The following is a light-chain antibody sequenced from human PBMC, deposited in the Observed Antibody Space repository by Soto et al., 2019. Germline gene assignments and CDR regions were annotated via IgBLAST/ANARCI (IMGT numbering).Light chain of an antibody. CDR3: ASWDDSLNGYV. J-gene: IGLJ1*01. V-gene: IGLV1-44*01. CDR1: SSNIGSDT. CDR2: TNN. Sequence: QSVLTQPPSASGTPWQRVTISCSGGSSNIGSDTVNWYQHLPGTAPKLLIYTNNQRPSGVPDRFSGSKSGTSASLTISGLQSEDEAEYYCASWDDSLNGYVFGTGTRSPS.